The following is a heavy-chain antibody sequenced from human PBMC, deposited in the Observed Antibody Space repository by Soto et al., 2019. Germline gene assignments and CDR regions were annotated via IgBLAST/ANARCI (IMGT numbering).Heavy chain of an antibody. V-gene: IGHV3-9*01. CDR3: AKSSGGSNGWYHVFDY. J-gene: IGHJ4*02. CDR2: ISWNSGSI. CDR1: GFTFDDYA. Sequence: PGGSLRLSCAASGFTFDDYAMHWVRQAPGKGLEWVSGISWNSGSIGYADSVKGRFTISRDNAKNSLYLQMNSLRAEDTAVYYCAKSSGGSNGWYHVFDYWGQGTLVTVSS. D-gene: IGHD6-19*01.